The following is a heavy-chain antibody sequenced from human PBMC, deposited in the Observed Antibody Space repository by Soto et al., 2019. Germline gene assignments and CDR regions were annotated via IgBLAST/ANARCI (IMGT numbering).Heavy chain of an antibody. V-gene: IGHV1-8*01. D-gene: IGHD6-19*01. J-gene: IGHJ4*02. CDR2: MNPSSGKT. Sequence: QVQLVQSGAEVKTPGASVKVSCKASGYTFTAYDINWVRQAPGQGLEWVGRMNPSSGKTDYAQNFQARVTMTRDTSISIAYLELSNLGYEDTAVFYCSTWGRDGWYTGFFWGQGTLVTVAS. CDR1: GYTFTAYD. CDR3: STWGRDGWYTGFF.